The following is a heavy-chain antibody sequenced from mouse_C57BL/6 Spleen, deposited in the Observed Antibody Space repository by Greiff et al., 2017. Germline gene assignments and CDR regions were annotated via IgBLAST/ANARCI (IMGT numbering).Heavy chain of an antibody. D-gene: IGHD1-1*01. Sequence: VKLVESGAELVKPGASVKLSCKASGYTFTEYTIHWVKQRSGQGLEWIGWFYPGSGSIKYNEKFKDKATLTADKSSSTVYMELSRLTSEDSAVYFCARHGITTVVATPYAMDYWGQGTSVTVSS. CDR1: GYTFTEYT. CDR3: ARHGITTVVATPYAMDY. CDR2: FYPGSGSI. V-gene: IGHV1-62-2*01. J-gene: IGHJ4*01.